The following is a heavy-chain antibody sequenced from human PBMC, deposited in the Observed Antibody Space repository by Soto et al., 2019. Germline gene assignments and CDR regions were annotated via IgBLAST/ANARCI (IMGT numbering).Heavy chain of an antibody. D-gene: IGHD1-26*01. Sequence: EVQLVESGGGLVQPGGSLRLSCAASGFTFSSYWMHWVRQAPGKGLVWVARINGDGSYINYTASVKGRFTISRDNSKNTLSLQMNSLRAEDTAIYYCARDIDWYSNSSGFDNWGQGTLVTVSS. CDR1: GFTFSSYW. V-gene: IGHV3-74*01. J-gene: IGHJ4*02. CDR3: ARDIDWYSNSSGFDN. CDR2: INGDGSYI.